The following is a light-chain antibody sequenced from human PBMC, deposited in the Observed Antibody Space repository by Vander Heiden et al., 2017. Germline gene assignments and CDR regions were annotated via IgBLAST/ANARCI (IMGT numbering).Light chain of an antibody. CDR3: ATWDDSLFGWV. CDR1: SSNIGNNA. J-gene: IGLJ3*02. Sequence: QSILTPPPSTSGTPGQRVTISCSGSSSNIGNNAVHWYQQLPGTAPKVLIYTNNQRPSGVPARFSGSKSGTSASLAISGLQSEDEAHYYCATWDDSLFGWVFGGGTKLTVV. CDR2: TNN. V-gene: IGLV1-44*01.